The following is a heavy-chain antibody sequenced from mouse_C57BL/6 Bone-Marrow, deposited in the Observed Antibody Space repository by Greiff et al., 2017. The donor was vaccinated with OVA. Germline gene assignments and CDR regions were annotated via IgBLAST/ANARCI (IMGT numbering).Heavy chain of an antibody. CDR3: TRNDYYAMDD. CDR1: GYTFTSYW. CDR2: IYPGNSDT. Sequence: VQLQQSGTVLARPGASVKMSCKPSGYTFTSYWMHWVKQRPGPGLEWIGAIYPGNSDTSYNQKFKGKVKLTAVTSASTAYMERSSLTNEDTSVYYCTRNDYYAMDDWGPGTSVTVAS. J-gene: IGHJ4*01. V-gene: IGHV1-5*01.